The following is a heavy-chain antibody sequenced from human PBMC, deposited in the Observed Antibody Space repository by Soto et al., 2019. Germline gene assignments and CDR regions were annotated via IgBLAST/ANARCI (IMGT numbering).Heavy chain of an antibody. CDR2: ISARGRT. CDR3: ANDLTGATCA. Sequence: EVQVLESGGGLVQPGGSLRLSCTTSGFTFINYAFNWFRQAPGRGLEWVSAISARGRTYYADSVKGRFTLSRDISKNTLFLQMNSLRVEDTAVYFCANDLTGATCAWGQGTVVTVSS. V-gene: IGHV3-23*01. D-gene: IGHD7-27*01. CDR1: GFTFINYA. J-gene: IGHJ5*02.